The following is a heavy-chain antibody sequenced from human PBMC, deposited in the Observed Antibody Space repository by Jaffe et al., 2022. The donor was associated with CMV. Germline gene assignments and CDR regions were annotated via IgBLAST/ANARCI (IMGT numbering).Heavy chain of an antibody. Sequence: QLHLQESGPGLVRPSETLSLTCTVSGASITSSSFYWGWIRQPPGKGLEWVGSFFYSGSTYYNPSLKSRVTITVDTSKNQYSLKLTSVTAADSAVYYCARGPYFGSGRVYYYSYGMDVWGQGATVTVSS. CDR1: GASITSSSFY. CDR2: FFYSGST. CDR3: ARGPYFGSGRVYYYSYGMDV. J-gene: IGHJ6*02. D-gene: IGHD3-10*01. V-gene: IGHV4-39*01.